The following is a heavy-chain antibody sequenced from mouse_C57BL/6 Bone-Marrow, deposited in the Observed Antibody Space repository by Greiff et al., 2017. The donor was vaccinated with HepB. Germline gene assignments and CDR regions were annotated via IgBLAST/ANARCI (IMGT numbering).Heavy chain of an antibody. J-gene: IGHJ4*01. CDR1: GYTFTSYD. V-gene: IGHV1-85*01. CDR3: ARGINTVVEPMDY. CDR2: IYPRDGST. D-gene: IGHD1-1*01. Sequence: VQRVESGPELVKPGASVKLSCKASGYTFTSYDINWVKQRPGQGLEWIGWIYPRDGSTKYNEKFKGKATLTVDTSSSTAYMEPHSLTSEDSAFYFCARGINTVVEPMDYWGQGTSVTVSS.